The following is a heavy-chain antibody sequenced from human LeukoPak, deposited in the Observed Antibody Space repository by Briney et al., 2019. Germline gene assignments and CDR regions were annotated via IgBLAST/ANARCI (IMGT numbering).Heavy chain of an antibody. J-gene: IGHJ4*02. V-gene: IGHV1-46*01. CDR3: ARVPEWGRVTFDY. CDR1: GYTFTSYY. D-gene: IGHD3-16*01. Sequence: ASVKVSCKASGYTFTSYYMHWVRQAPGQGLEWMGIINPSGGSTSYAQKFQGRVTITADKSTSTAYMELSSLRSEDTAVFYCARVPEWGRVTFDYWGQGTLVAVSS. CDR2: INPSGGST.